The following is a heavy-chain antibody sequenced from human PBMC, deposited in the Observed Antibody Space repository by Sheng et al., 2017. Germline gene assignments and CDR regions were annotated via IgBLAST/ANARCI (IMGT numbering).Heavy chain of an antibody. Sequence: QVQLVESGGGLVKPGGSLRLSCAASGFTFSDYYMSWIRQAPGKGLEWVSFISSSSSYTNYADSVKGRFTISRDNAKNSLYLQMNSLRAEDTAVYYCARQALGNYYMDVWGKGTTVTVSS. D-gene: IGHD1-26*01. J-gene: IGHJ6*03. CDR2: ISSSSSYT. CDR1: GFTFSDYY. V-gene: IGHV3-11*05. CDR3: ARQALGNYYMDV.